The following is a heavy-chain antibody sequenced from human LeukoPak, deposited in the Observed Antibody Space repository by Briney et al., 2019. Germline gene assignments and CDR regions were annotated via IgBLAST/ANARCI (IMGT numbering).Heavy chain of an antibody. CDR3: ARVAAWDSSGYLFDC. J-gene: IGHJ4*02. CDR2: INSDGSST. V-gene: IGHV3-74*01. Sequence: GGSLRLSCAASGVTFSSYWMHWVRQAPGKGLVGVSRINSDGSSTSYADSVKGRFTISRENAKNTLYLQMNSLRAEDTAVYYCARVAAWDSSGYLFDCWGQGTLVTVSA. D-gene: IGHD3-22*01. CDR1: GVTFSSYW.